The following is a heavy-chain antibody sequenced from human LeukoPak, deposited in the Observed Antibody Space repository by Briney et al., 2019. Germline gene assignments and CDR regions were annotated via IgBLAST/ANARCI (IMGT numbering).Heavy chain of an antibody. CDR1: GYTFNNYD. J-gene: IGHJ6*02. D-gene: IGHD3-3*01. Sequence: ASVKVSCKASGYTFNNYDINWLRQASGQGLEWMGWMQPNTGKTGYAQNFQGRVTMTSNTSISTAYMEVSSLRSDDTAVYYCARSAEMSGYWPKVVVDVWGQGTTVTVSS. CDR2: MQPNTGKT. V-gene: IGHV1-8*01. CDR3: ARSAEMSGYWPKVVVDV.